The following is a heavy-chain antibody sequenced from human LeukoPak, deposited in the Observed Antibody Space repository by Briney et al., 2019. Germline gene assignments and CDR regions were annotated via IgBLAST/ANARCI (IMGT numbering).Heavy chain of an antibody. CDR1: GFTFSDYD. CDR2: ISGSGGST. Sequence: PGGSLRLSCAASGFTFSDYDMNWVRQAPGKGLERVSAISGSGGSTYYADSVKGRFTISRDNSKNTLYLQMNSLRAEDTAVYYCAKTVGGYYYDYWFDPWGQGTLVTVSS. V-gene: IGHV3-23*01. D-gene: IGHD3-22*01. CDR3: AKTVGGYYYDYWFDP. J-gene: IGHJ5*02.